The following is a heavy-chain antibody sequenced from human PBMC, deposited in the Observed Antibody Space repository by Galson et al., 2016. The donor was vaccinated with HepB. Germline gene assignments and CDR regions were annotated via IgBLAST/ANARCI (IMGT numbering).Heavy chain of an antibody. CDR1: GFTFNGYV. CDR3: AKGQTNWATFDS. J-gene: IGHJ4*02. V-gene: IGHV3-9*01. Sequence: SLRLSCAASGFTFNGYVMHWVRQLPGKGLEWVSGVNWNSATLAYADSVGGRFTISRDNAENSLYLQMNSLRAEDTALYYCAKGQTNWATFDSWGQGTLVTVSS. D-gene: IGHD7-27*01. CDR2: VNWNSATL.